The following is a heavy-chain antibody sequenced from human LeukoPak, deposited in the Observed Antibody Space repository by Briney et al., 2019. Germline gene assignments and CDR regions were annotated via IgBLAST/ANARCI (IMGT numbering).Heavy chain of an antibody. Sequence: PSETLSLTCTVSGVSISSSNSYWGWIRQPPGKGLEWIGSIYYSGSTYYNPSLKSRVTISVDTPKNQFSLKLSSVTAADTAVYYCASTYYDSSGYYYFWFDYWGQGTLVTVSS. J-gene: IGHJ4*02. CDR1: GVSISSSNSY. D-gene: IGHD3-22*01. CDR3: ASTYYDSSGYYYFWFDY. V-gene: IGHV4-39*01. CDR2: IYYSGST.